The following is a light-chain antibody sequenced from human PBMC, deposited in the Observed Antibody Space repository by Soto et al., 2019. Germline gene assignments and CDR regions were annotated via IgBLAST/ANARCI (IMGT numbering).Light chain of an antibody. CDR1: RSDIRNYNL. CDR2: DVS. V-gene: IGLV2-23*02. J-gene: IGLJ1*01. CDR3: CSYAGDSYG. Sequence: QSVLTQPASVSGSPGQSITISCTETRSDIRNYNLVSWYQQHPGKAPNLMIYDVSKRPSGFSNRFSGSKSGNTASLTISGLQADDEADYYCCSYAGDSYGFGTGTKVTVL.